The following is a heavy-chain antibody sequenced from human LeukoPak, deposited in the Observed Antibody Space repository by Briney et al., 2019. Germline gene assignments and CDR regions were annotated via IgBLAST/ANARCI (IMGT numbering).Heavy chain of an antibody. J-gene: IGHJ4*02. CDR3: AKATTISAAGSHFVY. CDR1: GFTSSNYA. V-gene: IGHV3-23*01. D-gene: IGHD6-13*01. CDR2: ISGNGGTT. Sequence: GGSLSLSCVESGFTSSNYAMSWVRQAPGGGLEWVAAISGNGGTTYYADSVKGRFTISRDNSKNTLYLQMNSLRAEDTAVFYCAKATTISAAGSHFVYWGQGTLVTVSS.